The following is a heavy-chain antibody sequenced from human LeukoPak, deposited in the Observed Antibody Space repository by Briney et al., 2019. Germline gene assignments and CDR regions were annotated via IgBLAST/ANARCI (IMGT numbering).Heavy chain of an antibody. Sequence: ETLSLTCTVSGGSISSGSYYWSWVRQAPGKGLEWVANTRQDESEKSYVDSVKGRFTISRDNAKQSLYLQMNSLRAEDTALYYCAREGYTKGYFDFWGQGTLVTVSS. CDR3: AREGYTKGYFDF. V-gene: IGHV3-7*01. J-gene: IGHJ4*02. D-gene: IGHD6-13*01. CDR1: GGSISSGSYY. CDR2: TRQDESEK.